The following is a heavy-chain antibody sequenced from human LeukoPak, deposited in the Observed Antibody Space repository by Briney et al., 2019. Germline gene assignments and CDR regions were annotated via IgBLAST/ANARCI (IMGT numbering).Heavy chain of an antibody. Sequence: PSETLSLTCAVYGGSFSGYYWSWIRQPPGKGLEWIGEINHSGSTNYNPSLKSRVTISVDTSKNQFSLKLSSVTAADTAVYYCARDDSSGYSIFDYWGQGTLVTVSS. D-gene: IGHD3-22*01. CDR3: ARDDSSGYSIFDY. J-gene: IGHJ4*02. V-gene: IGHV4-34*01. CDR1: GGSFSGYY. CDR2: INHSGST.